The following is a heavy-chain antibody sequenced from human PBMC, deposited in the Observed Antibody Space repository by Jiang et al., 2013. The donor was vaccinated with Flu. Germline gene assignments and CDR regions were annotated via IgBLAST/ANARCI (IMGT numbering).Heavy chain of an antibody. J-gene: IGHJ6*03. D-gene: IGHD6-19*01. V-gene: IGHV1-69*04. Sequence: GAEVKKPGSSVKVSCKASGGTFSSYAISWVRQAPGQGLEWMGRIIPIIDVANYAQKFQGRVRLTTDRSTTTVYMEVNNLRSEDTAVYYCARDTLQSTVATYEPLDFVGAKG. CDR1: GGTFSSYA. CDR3: ARDTLQSTVATYEPLDFV. CDR2: IIPIIDVA.